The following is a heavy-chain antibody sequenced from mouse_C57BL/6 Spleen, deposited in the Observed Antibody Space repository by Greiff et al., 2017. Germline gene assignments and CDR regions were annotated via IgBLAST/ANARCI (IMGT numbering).Heavy chain of an antibody. CDR3: SGGFAY. Sequence: EVKLEESGRGLVQPGESMTLTCAASGFSFSDAWMDWVRQSPEKGLEWVAEIRNKANSHATYYAESVKGRFTITRDDSKSSVYLQMNSFRAEDTGIYYCSGGFAYWGQGTPVTVSA. CDR2: IRNKANSHAT. J-gene: IGHJ3*01. V-gene: IGHV6-6*01. CDR1: GFSFSDAW.